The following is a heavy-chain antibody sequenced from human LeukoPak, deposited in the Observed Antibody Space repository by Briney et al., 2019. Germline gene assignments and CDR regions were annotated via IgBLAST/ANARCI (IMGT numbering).Heavy chain of an antibody. CDR1: GGSFSGYY. CDR3: ARGGYDYVWGSFDY. V-gene: IGHV4-34*01. CDR2: ISHSGST. J-gene: IGHJ4*02. Sequence: SETLSLTCAVYGGSFSGYYWSWIRQPPGKGLEWIGEISHSGSTNYNPSLKSRVTISVDTSKNQFSLKLSSVTAADTAVYYCARGGYDYVWGSFDYWGQGTLVTVSS. D-gene: IGHD3-16*01.